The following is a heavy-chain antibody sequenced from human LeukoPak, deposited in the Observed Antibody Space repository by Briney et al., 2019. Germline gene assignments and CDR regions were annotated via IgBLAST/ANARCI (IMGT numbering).Heavy chain of an antibody. CDR2: ISGSGDKT. CDR3: GEGH. V-gene: IGHV3-23*01. CDR1: GFTFSNFA. Sequence: GSLRLSCAASGFTFSNFAMIWVRQAPGKGLEWVSAISGSGDKTHYADSVKGRFTISRDNSKSVLYMQLNNLRLEDTAVYYCGEGHWGRGTLVTVSS. J-gene: IGHJ4*02.